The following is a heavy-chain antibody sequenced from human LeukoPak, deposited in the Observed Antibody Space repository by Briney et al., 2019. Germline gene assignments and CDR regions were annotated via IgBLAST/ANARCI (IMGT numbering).Heavy chain of an antibody. D-gene: IGHD1/OR15-1a*01. J-gene: IGHJ5*02. CDR3: ARGITGTNNWFDP. CDR1: RFTVSSNY. V-gene: IGHV3-66*02. Sequence: TGGSLRLSCVVYRFTVSSNYMSWVRQAPGKGLEWVSLIYSGGGTYYADSVKGRFTISRDNSKNTLYLQMNSLRAEDTAVYYCARGITGTNNWFDPWGQVTLVTVSS. CDR2: IYSGGGT.